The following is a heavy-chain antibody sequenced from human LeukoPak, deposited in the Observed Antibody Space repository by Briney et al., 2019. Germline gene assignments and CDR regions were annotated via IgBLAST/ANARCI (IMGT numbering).Heavy chain of an antibody. Sequence: ASVKVSCKASGYTFTGYYMHWVRQAPGQGLEWMGWINPNSGGTNYAQKFQGRVTMTRDTSISTAYMELSRLRSDDTAVYYCARERGGDCSSTSCSWFDPWGQGTLVTVSS. CDR3: ARERGGDCSSTSCSWFDP. CDR1: GYTFTGYY. CDR2: INPNSGGT. J-gene: IGHJ5*02. D-gene: IGHD2-2*01. V-gene: IGHV1-2*02.